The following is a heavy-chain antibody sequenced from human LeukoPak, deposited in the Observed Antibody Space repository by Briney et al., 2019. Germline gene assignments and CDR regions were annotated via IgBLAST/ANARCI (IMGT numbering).Heavy chain of an antibody. CDR2: IQQDGSAK. J-gene: IGHJ4*02. CDR1: GFTFSSYE. Sequence: GGSLRLSCAASGFTFSSYEMNWVRQAPGKGLEWVANIQQDGSAKHYLDSVKGRFTISRDNAKNSLFLQMNSLRAEDTALYYCVREYIGSSDFDFWGQGTLVTVSS. D-gene: IGHD1-26*01. V-gene: IGHV3-7*04. CDR3: VREYIGSSDFDF.